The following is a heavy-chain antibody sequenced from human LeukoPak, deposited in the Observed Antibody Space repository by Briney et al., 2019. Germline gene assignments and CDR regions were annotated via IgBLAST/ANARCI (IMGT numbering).Heavy chain of an antibody. CDR2: IYPDDSDA. J-gene: IGHJ4*02. Sequence: PGESLKISCKGSGYSFTAYWIDWVRQMPGKGLEWMGIIYPDDSDARYSPSFQGQVTISADKSISTAFLQWSSLKASDTAMYYCARQAYSGSSSHVDYWGQGTLVTVSS. CDR1: GYSFTAYW. D-gene: IGHD1-26*01. V-gene: IGHV5-51*01. CDR3: ARQAYSGSSSHVDY.